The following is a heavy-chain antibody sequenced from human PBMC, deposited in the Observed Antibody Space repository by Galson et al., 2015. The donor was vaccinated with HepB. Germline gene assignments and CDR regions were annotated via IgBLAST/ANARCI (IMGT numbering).Heavy chain of an antibody. CDR2: IKGDGSEE. J-gene: IGHJ4*02. Sequence: SLRLSCAASGFTFSPIWMSWVRQAPGKGLEWVANIKGDGSEEYYVDSVKGRFTISRDNATNSVYLQRNSLTAEDTALYYCARGWNWGLDYWGQGTLVTVSS. CDR1: GFTFSPIW. D-gene: IGHD7-27*01. CDR3: ARGWNWGLDY. V-gene: IGHV3-7*03.